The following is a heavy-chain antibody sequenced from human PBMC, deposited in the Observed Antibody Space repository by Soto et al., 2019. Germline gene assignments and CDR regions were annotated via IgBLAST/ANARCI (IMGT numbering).Heavy chain of an antibody. J-gene: IGHJ4*02. CDR1: GCTVGDYA. CDR2: IRSKAYGGTT. Sequence: RISGTACGCTVGDYAMSWVRQTPGKGLEWVGFIRSKAYGGTTEYAASVKGRFTISRDDSKSIAYLQMNSLKTEDTAVYYCTAGKLYPSLDFDYWGQGTLVTVSS. D-gene: IGHD2-8*01. CDR3: TAGKLYPSLDFDY. V-gene: IGHV3-49*04.